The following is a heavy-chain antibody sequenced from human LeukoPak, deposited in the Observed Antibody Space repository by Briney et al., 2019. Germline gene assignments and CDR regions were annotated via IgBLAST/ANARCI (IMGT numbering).Heavy chain of an antibody. D-gene: IGHD2-2*01. CDR3: AKVVGAIDS. Sequence: GGSLRLSCTASGFTFSSYALTWVRQAPGKGLEWVSAISASGSSTFYADSVKGLFTISRDNSKNTVYLQMNGLRADDTAIYYCAKVVGAIDSWGQGTLVTVSS. J-gene: IGHJ4*02. CDR2: ISASGSST. V-gene: IGHV3-23*01. CDR1: GFTFSSYA.